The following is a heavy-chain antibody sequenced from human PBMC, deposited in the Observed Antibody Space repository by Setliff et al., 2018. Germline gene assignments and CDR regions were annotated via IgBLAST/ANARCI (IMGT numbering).Heavy chain of an antibody. CDR1: GFSLNTSGMR. Sequence: SGPTLVNPTQPLTLTCTFSGFSLNTSGMRVSWIRQPPGRALEWLARIDWDDGKFYSTSLKTRLTISKDTSKKQVVLTMTNMDPVDTATYYCARISASSSHFDYWGPGTLVTVSS. CDR3: ARISASSSHFDY. CDR2: IDWDDGK. J-gene: IGHJ4*02. D-gene: IGHD6-13*01. V-gene: IGHV2-70*04.